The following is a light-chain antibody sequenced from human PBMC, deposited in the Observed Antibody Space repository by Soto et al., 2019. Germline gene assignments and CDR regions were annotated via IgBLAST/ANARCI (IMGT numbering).Light chain of an antibody. CDR1: QTISSW. J-gene: IGKJ5*01. V-gene: IGKV1-5*03. Sequence: DIQRTQAPSSLAASVGARVTITCRASQTISSWLAWYQQKPGKAPKLLIYKASSLESGVPSRFSGSGSGTEFTLTISSLQPDDFATYYCQQYNSYSTITFGQGTRLEIK. CDR3: QQYNSYSTIT. CDR2: KAS.